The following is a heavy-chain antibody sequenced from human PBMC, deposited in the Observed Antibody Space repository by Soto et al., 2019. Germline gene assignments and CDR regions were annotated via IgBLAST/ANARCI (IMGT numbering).Heavy chain of an antibody. CDR3: ARSVGDGYTYWYFDL. CDR2: IIPIFGTA. CDR1: GGTFSSYA. Sequence: QVQLVQSGAEVKKPGSSVKVSCKASGGTFSSYAISWVRQAPGQGLEWMGGIIPIFGTANYAQKFQGRVTITADESTITAYMELCSLRSEDTAVYYCARSVGDGYTYWYFDLWVRGTLVTVSS. J-gene: IGHJ2*01. D-gene: IGHD1-26*01. V-gene: IGHV1-69*01.